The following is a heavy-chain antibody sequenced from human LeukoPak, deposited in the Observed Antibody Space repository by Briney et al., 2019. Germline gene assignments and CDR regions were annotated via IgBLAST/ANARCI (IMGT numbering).Heavy chain of an antibody. D-gene: IGHD1-20*01. CDR3: TRDMEENNWNDDSADAFDY. J-gene: IGHJ4*02. Sequence: PGGSLRLSCTASGFTFGDYAMSWVRQAPGKGLEWVGFIRSKAYGGTTEYAASVKGRFTISRDDSKSIAYLQMNSLKTEDTAVYYCTRDMEENNWNDDSADAFDYWGQGTLVTVSS. V-gene: IGHV3-49*04. CDR1: GFTFGDYA. CDR2: IRSKAYGGTT.